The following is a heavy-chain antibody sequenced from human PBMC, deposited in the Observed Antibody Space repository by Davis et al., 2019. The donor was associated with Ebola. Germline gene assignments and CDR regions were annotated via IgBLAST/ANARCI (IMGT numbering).Heavy chain of an antibody. D-gene: IGHD6-19*01. J-gene: IGHJ4*02. CDR3: AKGQQWLASYLDY. Sequence: GGSLRLSCAASGFTFSSYGMHWVRQAPGKGLEWVAVIWYDGSNKYYADSVKGRFAISRDNSKNTLYLQMNSLRAEDTAVYYCAKGQQWLASYLDYWGQGTLVTVSS. V-gene: IGHV3-30*02. CDR1: GFTFSSYG. CDR2: IWYDGSNK.